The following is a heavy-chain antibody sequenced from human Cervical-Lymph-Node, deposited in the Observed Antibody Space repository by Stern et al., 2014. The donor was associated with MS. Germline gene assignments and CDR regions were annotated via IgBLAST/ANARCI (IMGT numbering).Heavy chain of an antibody. J-gene: IGHJ4*02. CDR3: ARGNWNYEGMGY. CDR2: IWYAGNKK. Sequence: VQLVESGGGVVQPGRSLRLSCAASGFTFSNYGMHWVRQAPGQGLEWLAVIWYAGNKKYYADSVKGRFTISRDNSKNTLFLQMSSLTAEDTALYYCARGNWNYEGMGYWGQGTLVTVSS. D-gene: IGHD1-7*01. CDR1: GFTFSNYG. V-gene: IGHV3-33*01.